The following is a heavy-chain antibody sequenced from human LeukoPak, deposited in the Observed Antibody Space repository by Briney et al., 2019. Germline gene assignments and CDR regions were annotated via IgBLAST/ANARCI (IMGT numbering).Heavy chain of an antibody. Sequence: GGSLRLSCAASGFTFGSYEMNWVRQAPGKGLEWVSHISSSGSTIDYADSVKGRFTISRDNAKNSLYLQMNSLRAEDTAVYYCARRRYSGSSQHFDYWGQGTLVTVSS. CDR2: ISSSGSTI. D-gene: IGHD1-26*01. V-gene: IGHV3-48*03. J-gene: IGHJ4*02. CDR1: GFTFGSYE. CDR3: ARRRYSGSSQHFDY.